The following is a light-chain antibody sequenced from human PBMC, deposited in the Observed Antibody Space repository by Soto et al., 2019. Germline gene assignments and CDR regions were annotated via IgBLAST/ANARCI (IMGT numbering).Light chain of an antibody. J-gene: IGKJ5*01. CDR1: QGISSY. CDR3: QQLNRYPIT. V-gene: IGKV1-9*01. CDR2: AAS. Sequence: IQLTQSPSSLSASVGDRVTITCRASQGISSYLAWYQQKPGKAPKLLIYAASTMQSGVPSRFSGSGSGTYFTLAISSLQPEDCATYYFQQLNRYPITFGQGTRREIK.